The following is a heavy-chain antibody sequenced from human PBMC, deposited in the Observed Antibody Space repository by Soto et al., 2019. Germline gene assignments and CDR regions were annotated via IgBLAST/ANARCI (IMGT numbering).Heavy chain of an antibody. Sequence: ASVKVSCKASGYTFTGYYMHWVRQAPGQGLEWMGWINPNSGGTNYAQKFQGWVTMTRDTSISTAYMELSRLRSDDTAVYYCARDYYDILTGYYKGPWFDPWGQGTLVTVSS. CDR3: ARDYYDILTGYYKGPWFDP. J-gene: IGHJ5*02. CDR1: GYTFTGYY. CDR2: INPNSGGT. V-gene: IGHV1-2*04. D-gene: IGHD3-9*01.